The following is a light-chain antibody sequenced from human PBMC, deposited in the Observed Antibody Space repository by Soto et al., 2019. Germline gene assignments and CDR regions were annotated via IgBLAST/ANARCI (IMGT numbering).Light chain of an antibody. CDR3: QQSYSTPRT. CDR2: SSS. CDR1: QSITSY. J-gene: IGKJ1*01. V-gene: IGKV1-39*01. Sequence: DIQMTQSPSSLSASVGDRFTMTCRASQSITSYLNWYQQKPGKAPKLLIYSSSSLQSGVPSRFSGSGSGTDFTLTISSLQPEDFATYYCQQSYSTPRTFGHGTTGDIK.